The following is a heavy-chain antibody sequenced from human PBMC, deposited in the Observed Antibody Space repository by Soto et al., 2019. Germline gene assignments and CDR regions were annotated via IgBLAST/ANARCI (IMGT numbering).Heavy chain of an antibody. CDR3: ARLIGNSSLDS. D-gene: IGHD2-8*01. J-gene: IGHJ5*01. Sequence: QIHLQQSGPGLVKPSQTLSLTCAMSGDSVSTNSATWDWIRQSPSRGLEWLGRTYYRSNWYTDYPVSVKVRXTXSXYPSNNQLSLQLNSVTPDDTAVYYCARLIGNSSLDSWGQGTLVTVSS. CDR2: TYYRSNWYT. CDR1: GDSVSTNSAT. V-gene: IGHV6-1*01.